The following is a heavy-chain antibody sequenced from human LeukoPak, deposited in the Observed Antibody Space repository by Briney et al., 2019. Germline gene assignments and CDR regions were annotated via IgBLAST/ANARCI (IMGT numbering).Heavy chain of an antibody. CDR1: GFTFNNYW. CDR3: VRDGGVSGYDLLDY. Sequence: GGSLRLSCAASGFTFNNYWTTWVRQAPGKGLEWVAHINQDGSKEYYMDSVKARFTISRDHAKNSLSLQMNSLRAEDTAVYYCVRDGGVSGYDLLDYWGQGTLVTVSS. V-gene: IGHV3-7*01. D-gene: IGHD5-12*01. CDR2: INQDGSKE. J-gene: IGHJ4*02.